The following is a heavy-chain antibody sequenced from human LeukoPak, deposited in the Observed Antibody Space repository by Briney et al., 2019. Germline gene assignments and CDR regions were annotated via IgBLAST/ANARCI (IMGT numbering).Heavy chain of an antibody. V-gene: IGHV3-23*01. J-gene: IGHJ4*02. CDR2: MGGSGDKT. D-gene: IGHD6-19*01. Sequence: GGSLRLSCAASGFTFNRNAISWVCQAPGKGLEWVSTMGGSGDKTFYADSVKGRFTISRDNSKNMVHLQMNSLTGEDTALYYCVRRGDASSGWGDHDFWGQGALVTVSS. CDR3: VRRGDASSGWGDHDF. CDR1: GFTFNRNA.